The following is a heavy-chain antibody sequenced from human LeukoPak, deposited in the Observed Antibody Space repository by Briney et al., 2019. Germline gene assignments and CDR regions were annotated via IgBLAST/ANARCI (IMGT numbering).Heavy chain of an antibody. CDR3: IKDRIGTWSFDH. J-gene: IGHJ4*02. V-gene: IGHV3-64D*06. D-gene: IGHD1-26*01. Sequence: GGSLRLSCSASGFTFSGHFMHWVRQAPGKGLEYVSSISINGGKTYYAESVKGRFTIYRDNSKNTLYLQLSSLRVEDTAVYYCIKDRIGTWSFDHWGQGTLLTVPS. CDR1: GFTFSGHF. CDR2: ISINGGKT.